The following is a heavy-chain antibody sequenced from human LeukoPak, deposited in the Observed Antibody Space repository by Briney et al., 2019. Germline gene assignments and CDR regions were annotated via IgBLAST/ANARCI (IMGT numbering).Heavy chain of an antibody. CDR1: GFTFSNYA. V-gene: IGHV3-23*01. J-gene: IGHJ4*02. D-gene: IGHD5-18*01. Sequence: GGPLTLSCAASGFTFSNYAMNWVRQAPGKGLAWVSAISGRGISTYYVDSVKGRFPISRDNSKSTLFLQMNSLRVEDTAVYYCAKDVLRSSYGYGVYWGEGTLVTVSS. CDR3: AKDVLRSSYGYGVY. CDR2: ISGRGIST.